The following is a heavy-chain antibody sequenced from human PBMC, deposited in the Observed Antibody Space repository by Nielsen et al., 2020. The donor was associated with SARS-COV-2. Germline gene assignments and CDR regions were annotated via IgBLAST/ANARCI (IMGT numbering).Heavy chain of an antibody. V-gene: IGHV4-61*01. Sequence: GSLRLSCAVSGGSISIGYYSWSWIRQPPGKGLEWIGYIYYSGSTNYNPSLKSRVTISVDTSKNQFSLKLSSVTAADTAVYYCARRAEGLELWRRYFYYMDVWGKGTTVTVSS. CDR3: ARRAEGLELWRRYFYYMDV. CDR1: GGSISIGYYS. J-gene: IGHJ6*03. D-gene: IGHD5-18*01. CDR2: IYYSGST.